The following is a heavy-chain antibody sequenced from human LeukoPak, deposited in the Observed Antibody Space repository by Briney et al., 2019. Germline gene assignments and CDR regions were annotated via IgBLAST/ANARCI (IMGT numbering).Heavy chain of an antibody. CDR3: ARDGSHAFDI. J-gene: IGHJ3*02. CDR2: ISSSSSYI. V-gene: IGHV3-21*01. Sequence: GGSLRLSCAASGFTFSSYAMSWVRQAPGKGLEWVSYISSSSSYIYYADSVKGRFTISRDNAKNSLYLQMNSLRAEDTAVYYCARDGSHAFDIWGQGTMVTVSS. CDR1: GFTFSSYA.